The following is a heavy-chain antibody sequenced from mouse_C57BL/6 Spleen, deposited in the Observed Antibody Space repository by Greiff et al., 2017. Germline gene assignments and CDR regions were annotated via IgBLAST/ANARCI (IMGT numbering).Heavy chain of an antibody. J-gene: IGHJ4*01. D-gene: IGHD4-1*01. CDR1: GYTFTEYT. CDR2: FYPGSGSI. V-gene: IGHV1-62-2*01. CDR3: ARHEVTESYAMDY. Sequence: VMLVESGAELVKPGASVKLSCKASGYTFTEYTIPWVKQRSGQGLEWIGWFYPGSGSIKYNEKFKDKVTLTGDKSSSTVYMELSRLTSEDSAVYFGARHEVTESYAMDYWGQGTSVTVSS.